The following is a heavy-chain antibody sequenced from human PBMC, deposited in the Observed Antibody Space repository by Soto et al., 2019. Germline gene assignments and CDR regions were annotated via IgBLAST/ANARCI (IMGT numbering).Heavy chain of an antibody. CDR3: VTRGYSGYDFAY. Sequence: QVQLQQWGAGLLKPSETLSLTCAVYGGSFSGYYWSWIRQPPGKGLEWIGEINHSGSTNYNPSLKSRVTISVDTSKNQFSLKLSSVTAADTAVYYCVTRGYSGYDFAYWGQGTLVTVSS. V-gene: IGHV4-34*01. CDR2: INHSGST. D-gene: IGHD5-12*01. J-gene: IGHJ4*02. CDR1: GGSFSGYY.